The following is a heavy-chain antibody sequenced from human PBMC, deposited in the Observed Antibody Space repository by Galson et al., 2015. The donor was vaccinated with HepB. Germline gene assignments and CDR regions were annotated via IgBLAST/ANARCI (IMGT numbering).Heavy chain of an antibody. CDR1: GYTFTELS. CDR3: AAPDPFFLDNSTYDPTMYSFDY. CDR2: FDPAHGKT. Sequence: SVKVSCKVSGYTFTELSIHWVRQAPGEGLEWMGTFDPAHGKTIYARKFQDRLAMTEDTSPATAYMELRSLKSDDTAVYYCAAPDPFFLDNSTYDPTMYSFDYWGQGTLVSVSS. V-gene: IGHV1-24*01. J-gene: IGHJ4*02. D-gene: IGHD2/OR15-2a*01.